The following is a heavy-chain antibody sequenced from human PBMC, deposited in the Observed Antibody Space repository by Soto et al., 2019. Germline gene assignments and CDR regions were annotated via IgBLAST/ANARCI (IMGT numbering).Heavy chain of an antibody. CDR2: INPTSGST. CDR3: ARDLAAGDH. J-gene: IGHJ4*02. Sequence: QVQLVQSGAEVKKPGASVKVSCKASGYTFTNYYIHWVRQAPRQGLEWMGIINPTSGSTNYAQKFQGRVTLTYDTSTTTVYMELSSLRSEDTAVLYCARDLAAGDHWGQGTLVTVSS. D-gene: IGHD6-13*01. CDR1: GYTFTNYY. V-gene: IGHV1-46*01.